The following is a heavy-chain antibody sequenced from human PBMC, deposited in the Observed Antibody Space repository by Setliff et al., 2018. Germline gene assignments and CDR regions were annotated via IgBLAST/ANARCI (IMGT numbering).Heavy chain of an antibody. J-gene: IGHJ2*01. CDR2: IYSGGTT. CDR1: GFTVSINY. Sequence: SLRLSCAASGFTVSINYMSWVRQAPGKGLEWISVIYSGGTTYYADSVKGRFTISRDNSKNTLDLQMNSLRVEDTAVYYCARELRSGHWYFDLWGRGTLVTVSS. CDR3: ARELRSGHWYFDL. V-gene: IGHV3-53*01. D-gene: IGHD6-25*01.